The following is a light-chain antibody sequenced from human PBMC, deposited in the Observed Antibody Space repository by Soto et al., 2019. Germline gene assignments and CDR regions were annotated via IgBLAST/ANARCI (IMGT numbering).Light chain of an antibody. V-gene: IGLV1-51*01. CDR3: GTWDSSLSAGV. CDR1: SSNIGNNY. CDR2: VNS. J-gene: IGLJ2*01. Sequence: QSVLTQPPSVSAAPGQKVTISCSGSSSNIGNNYVSWYQQLPGTAPKLLIYVNSKRPSGIPDRFSGSKSGTSATLGITGLQTGDEADYYCGTWDSSLSAGVFGGGTQLTVL.